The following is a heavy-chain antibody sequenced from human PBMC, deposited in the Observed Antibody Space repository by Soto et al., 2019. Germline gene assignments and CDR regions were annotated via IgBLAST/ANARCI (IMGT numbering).Heavy chain of an antibody. CDR1: GFTFSSDA. V-gene: IGHV3-23*01. J-gene: IGHJ4*02. CDR3: ARDKGYCSDTSCPDFDY. Sequence: HPGGSLRLSCAASGFTFSSDAMSWVRQAPGKGLEWVSAISGSGGSTYYADSVKGRFTISRDNSKNTLYLQMNSLRYEDTAVYYCARDKGYCSDTSCPDFDYWGQGTLVTVSS. CDR2: ISGSGGST. D-gene: IGHD2-15*01.